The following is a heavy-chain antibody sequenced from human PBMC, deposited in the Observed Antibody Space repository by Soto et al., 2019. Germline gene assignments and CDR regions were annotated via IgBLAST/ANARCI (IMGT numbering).Heavy chain of an antibody. CDR1: GGTFSSYT. D-gene: IGHD3-10*01. Sequence: QVQLVQSGAEVKKPGSSVKVSCTASGGTFSSYTISWVRQAPGQGLEWMGSIIPILGIANYAQKFQGRVTITADKSSSTAYMELSSLRSEDTAVYYCARDVAMVRGVIPTDWYFDLCGRGTLVTVSS. CDR2: IIPILGIA. J-gene: IGHJ2*01. V-gene: IGHV1-69*08. CDR3: ARDVAMVRGVIPTDWYFDL.